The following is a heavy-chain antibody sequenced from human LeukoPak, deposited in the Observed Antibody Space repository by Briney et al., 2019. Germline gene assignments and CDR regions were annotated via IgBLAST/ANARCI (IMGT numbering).Heavy chain of an antibody. D-gene: IGHD3-10*01. CDR1: GGSFSGYY. V-gene: IGHV4-34*01. CDR3: ARRVDGSGSYYRGPQTYYYFDY. Sequence: SETLSLTCAVYGGSFSGYYWSWIRQPPGKGLEWIGEINHSGSTNYNPSLKSRVTISVDTSKNQFSLKLSSVTAADTAVYYCARRVDGSGSYYRGPQTYYYFDYWGQGTLVTVSS. J-gene: IGHJ4*02. CDR2: INHSGST.